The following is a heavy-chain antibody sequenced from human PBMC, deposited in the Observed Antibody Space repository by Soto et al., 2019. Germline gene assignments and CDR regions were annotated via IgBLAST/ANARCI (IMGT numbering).Heavy chain of an antibody. D-gene: IGHD1-7*01. J-gene: IGHJ4*02. CDR3: ARTYNWNSEGFDH. CDR1: GYTFTCYY. Sequence: ASVKVSCKASGYTFTCYYMHWVRQAPGQGLEWVGWISTNSGNTYYAQRFQGRVTLTTETSTTTAYMELMSLTSDDTAIYYCARTYNWNSEGFDHWRQGTLVTVSS. CDR2: ISTNSGNT. V-gene: IGHV1-2*02.